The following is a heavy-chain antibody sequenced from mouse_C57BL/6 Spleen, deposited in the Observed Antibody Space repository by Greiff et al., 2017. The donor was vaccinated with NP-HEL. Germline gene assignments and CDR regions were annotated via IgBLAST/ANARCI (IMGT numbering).Heavy chain of an antibody. CDR1: GYTFTDYY. CDR3: ARRPIYYGNYGFDY. D-gene: IGHD2-1*01. Sequence: EVQLQQSGPVLVKPGASVKMSCKASGYTFTDYYMNWVKQSHGKSLEWIGVINPYNGGTSYNQKFKGKATLTVDKSSSTAYMELNSLTSEDSAVYYCARRPIYYGNYGFDYWGQGTTLTVSS. V-gene: IGHV1-19*01. J-gene: IGHJ2*01. CDR2: INPYNGGT.